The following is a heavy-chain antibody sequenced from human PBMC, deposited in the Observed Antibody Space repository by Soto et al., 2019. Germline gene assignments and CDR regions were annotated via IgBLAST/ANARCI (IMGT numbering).Heavy chain of an antibody. CDR3: ARDGRYRYGSFSPSGMDG. D-gene: IGHD3-16*02. V-gene: IGHV1-3*01. CDR1: GYTFTTYA. Sequence: QIQLVPSGADVRKPGASVKVSCTASGYTFTTYAMHWVRQAPGQRPEWMGLINVDNGNTKYSQNSQGRVTITRETSASKAYVELSGLPYGDTGGYFCARDGRYRYGSFSPSGMDGWCPGTTVIVSS. J-gene: IGHJ6*02. CDR2: INVDNGNT.